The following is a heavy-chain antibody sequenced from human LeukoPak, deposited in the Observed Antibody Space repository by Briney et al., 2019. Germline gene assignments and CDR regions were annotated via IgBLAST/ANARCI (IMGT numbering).Heavy chain of an antibody. D-gene: IGHD1-26*01. CDR3: AKKAVASTTGHWYFDL. CDR1: GFTLTTYA. V-gene: IGHV3-23*01. Sequence: GGSLRLSCAASGFTLTTYAMYWVRQAPGKGLEWVSGIRDSASGGQAYYADFVKGRFTISRDNSKNTLFLQMNSLRADDTAVYYCAKKAVASTTGHWYFDLWGRGTLVTVSS. CDR2: IRDSASGGQA. J-gene: IGHJ2*01.